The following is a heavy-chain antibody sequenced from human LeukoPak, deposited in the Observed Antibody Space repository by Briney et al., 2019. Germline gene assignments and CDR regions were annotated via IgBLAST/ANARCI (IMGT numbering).Heavy chain of an antibody. V-gene: IGHV3-23*01. CDR1: GFTFSSYA. CDR2: ISGSGGST. D-gene: IGHD6-19*01. CDR3: ARDLGYSSGWSPDPFDY. J-gene: IGHJ4*02. Sequence: GGSLRLSCAASGFTFSSYAMSWVRQAPGKGLEWVSVISGSGGSTSYADSVKGRFTISRDNSKNTLYLQMNSLRAEDTAVYYCARDLGYSSGWSPDPFDYWGQGTLVTVSS.